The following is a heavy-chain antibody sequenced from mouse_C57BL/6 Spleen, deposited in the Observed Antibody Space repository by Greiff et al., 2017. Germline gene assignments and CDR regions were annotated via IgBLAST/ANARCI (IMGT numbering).Heavy chain of an antibody. D-gene: IGHD1-1*01. Sequence: VQLQQSGPELVKPGASVKISRQASGYAFSSSWMNWVKQRPGKGLEWIGRIYPGDGDTNYNGKFKGKATLTADKSSSTAYMQLSSLTSEDSAVYFCARVYGSYPFFDYWGQGTTLTVSS. V-gene: IGHV1-82*01. CDR2: IYPGDGDT. CDR3: ARVYGSYPFFDY. CDR1: GYAFSSSW. J-gene: IGHJ2*01.